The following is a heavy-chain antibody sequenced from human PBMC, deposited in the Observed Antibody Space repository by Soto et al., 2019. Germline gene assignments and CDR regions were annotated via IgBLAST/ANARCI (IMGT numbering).Heavy chain of an antibody. Sequence: GGSLRLSCAASGFTFSSYWMSWVRQAPGKGLEWVANIKQDGSEKYYVDSVKGRFTISRDNAKNSLYLQMNSLRAEDTAVYYCARDQITSEYGYGLSQYYYYYYGMDVWGQGTTVTVSS. CDR2: IKQDGSEK. D-gene: IGHD5-18*01. CDR1: GFTFSSYW. CDR3: ARDQITSEYGYGLSQYYYYYYGMDV. V-gene: IGHV3-7*01. J-gene: IGHJ6*02.